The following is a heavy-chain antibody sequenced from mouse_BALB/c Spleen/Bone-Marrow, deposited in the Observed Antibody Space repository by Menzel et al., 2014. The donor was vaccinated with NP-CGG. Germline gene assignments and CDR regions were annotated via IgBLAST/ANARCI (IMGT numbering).Heavy chain of an antibody. J-gene: IGHJ4*01. CDR2: INPSTGYT. CDR3: ARQITTVDYAMDY. CDR1: GYTFTSYW. Sequence: VKLQESGAELAKPGASVKMSCKASGYTFTSYWMHWVKQRPGQGLEWIGYINPSTGYTEYNQKFKDKATLTADKSSSTAYMQPSSLTSEDSAVYYCARQITTVDYAMDYWGQGTSVTVSS. V-gene: IGHV1-7*01. D-gene: IGHD1-1*01.